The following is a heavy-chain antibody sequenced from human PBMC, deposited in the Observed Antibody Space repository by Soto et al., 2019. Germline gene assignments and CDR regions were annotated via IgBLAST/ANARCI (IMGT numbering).Heavy chain of an antibody. CDR1: GFTFTDYS. J-gene: IGHJ4*02. V-gene: IGHV3-11*01. D-gene: IGHD6-6*01. CDR3: ARQAARNYIDS. Sequence: LRLSCAASGFTFTDYSMSWIRQAPGKGLEWLAFIDSRGRTLSYADSVKGRFTISRDNAKNSLYLQMHSLRADDTAVYYCARQAARNYIDSWGQGDVVTVSS. CDR2: IDSRGRTL.